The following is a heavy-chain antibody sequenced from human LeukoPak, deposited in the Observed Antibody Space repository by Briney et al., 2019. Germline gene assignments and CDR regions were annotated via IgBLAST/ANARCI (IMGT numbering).Heavy chain of an antibody. D-gene: IGHD3-10*01. CDR1: GYTFTSYG. V-gene: IGHV1-18*01. CDR2: ISAYNGNT. J-gene: IGHJ5*02. Sequence: ASVKVSCKASGYTFTSYGISWGRQAPGQGLEWMGWISAYNGNTNYAQKLQGRVTMTTDTSTSTAYMELRSLRSDDTAVYYCARRPKGSSMVRGVGWFDPWGQGTLVTVSS. CDR3: ARRPKGSSMVRGVGWFDP.